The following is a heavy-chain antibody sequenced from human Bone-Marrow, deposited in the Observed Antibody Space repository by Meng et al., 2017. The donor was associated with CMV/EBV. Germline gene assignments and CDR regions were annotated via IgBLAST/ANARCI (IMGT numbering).Heavy chain of an antibody. CDR1: GYTFTSYY. V-gene: IGHV1-46*01. CDR3: ARGSWNYDF. Sequence: ASVKVSCKASGYTFTSYYMHWVRQAPGQGLEWMGIINPSGGSTSYAQKFQGRVTMTRDTSTSTAYMEVRSLTSDDTAIYYCARGSWNYDFWGRGTLVTVSS. J-gene: IGHJ4*02. CDR2: INPSGGST. D-gene: IGHD1-7*01.